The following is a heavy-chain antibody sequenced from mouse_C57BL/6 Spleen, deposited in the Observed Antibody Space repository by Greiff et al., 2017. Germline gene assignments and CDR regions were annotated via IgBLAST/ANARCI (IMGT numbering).Heavy chain of an antibody. Sequence: EVKLVESGEGLVQPGGSLKLSCAASGFTFSSYAMSWVRQTPEKRLEWVAYISSGGDYIYYADTVKGRFTISRDNARNTLYLQRSSLKTEDTAMYYCTRDGDGPGTWFAYWGQGTLVSVSA. CDR3: TRDGDGPGTWFAY. CDR2: ISSGGDYI. J-gene: IGHJ3*01. D-gene: IGHD4-1*01. V-gene: IGHV5-9-1*02. CDR1: GFTFSSYA.